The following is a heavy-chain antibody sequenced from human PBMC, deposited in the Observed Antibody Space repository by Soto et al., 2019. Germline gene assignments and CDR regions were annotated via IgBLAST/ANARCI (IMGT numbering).Heavy chain of an antibody. D-gene: IGHD2-15*01. CDR1: GYTFTSYD. CDR2: MNPNSGNT. J-gene: IGHJ5*02. CDR3: ARKRYCSGGSCPMGVWFDP. Sequence: ASVKVSCKASGYTFTSYDINWVRQATGQGLEWMGWMNPNSGNTGYAQKFQGRVTMTRNTSISTAYMELSSLRSEDTAVYYCARKRYCSGGSCPMGVWFDPWGQGTLVTVSS. V-gene: IGHV1-8*01.